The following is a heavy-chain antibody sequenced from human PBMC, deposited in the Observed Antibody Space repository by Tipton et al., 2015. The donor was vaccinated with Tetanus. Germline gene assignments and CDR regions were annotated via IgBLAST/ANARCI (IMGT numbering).Heavy chain of an antibody. D-gene: IGHD1-26*01. CDR3: ARGFLFGGSYRYFDY. CDR1: GFTFSAFA. CDR2: ISSSGTYI. Sequence: SLRLSCAASGFTFSAFAMNWVRQAPGKGLEWVSYISSSGTYIYYADSVRGRFTISRDNAQNSLSLQLDRLRAEDTAVYYCARGFLFGGSYRYFDYWGQGTLVTVSS. V-gene: IGHV3-21*01. J-gene: IGHJ4*02.